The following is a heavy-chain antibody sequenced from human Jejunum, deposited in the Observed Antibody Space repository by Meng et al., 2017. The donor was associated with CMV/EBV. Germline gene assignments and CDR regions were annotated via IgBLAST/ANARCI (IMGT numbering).Heavy chain of an antibody. J-gene: IGHJ4*02. CDR2: ISGAGLAT. CDR3: ARDVGYTVTAPFDY. D-gene: IGHD4-11*01. V-gene: IGHV3-23*01. Sequence: GFAFSSHAMSWVRQVAGRRPEWVAGISGAGLATYYPDSVKGRFTISRDNSNSTLFLQMDGLRGDDTAVYFCARDVGYTVTAPFDYWGQGSVVTVSS. CDR1: GFAFSSHA.